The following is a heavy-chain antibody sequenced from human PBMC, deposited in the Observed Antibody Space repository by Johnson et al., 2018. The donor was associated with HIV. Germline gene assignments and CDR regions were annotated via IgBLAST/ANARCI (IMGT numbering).Heavy chain of an antibody. CDR3: ARALSRFGVSDAFDV. CDR2: ISSSGSTI. Sequence: QVQLVESGGGLVKPGVSLRLSCAASGFTFSDYYMSWIRQAPGKGLEWVSYISSSGSTIYYADSVRGRFTISRDNAKKSLFLQLTRLRAGDTGVYYCARALSRFGVSDAFDVWGQGTMVTVSS. V-gene: IGHV3-11*04. CDR1: GFTFSDYY. J-gene: IGHJ3*01. D-gene: IGHD3-10*01.